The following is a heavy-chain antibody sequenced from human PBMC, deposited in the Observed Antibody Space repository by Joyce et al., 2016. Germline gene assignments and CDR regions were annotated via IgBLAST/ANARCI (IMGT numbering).Heavy chain of an antibody. CDR2: SDPSGGTT. J-gene: IGHJ3*02. CDR1: DYTFSNYY. V-gene: IGHV1-46*04. Sequence: QGQLVQSGAEVKKPGASVKVSCKPSDYTFSNYYVHWLRQAPGQGLEWMGMSDPSGGTTTYVQKLRGRVTMTRDTSTSIVYVELGSLRSEDTAIYYCASEVYGPNALDAFDIWGQGTMVTVSS. D-gene: IGHD4/OR15-4a*01. CDR3: ASEVYGPNALDAFDI.